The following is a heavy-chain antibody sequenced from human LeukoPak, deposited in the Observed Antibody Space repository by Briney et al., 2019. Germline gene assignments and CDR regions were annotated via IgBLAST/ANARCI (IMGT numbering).Heavy chain of an antibody. CDR1: GFTFSTSW. Sequence: GGSLRLSCAASGFTFSTSWMSWVRQAPGKGLEWVATINQDESKTYYVDPVRGRFTISRDNAKNSLYLQMNSLRADDTAVYFCAREYSSSARDYWGQGTLVTVSS. J-gene: IGHJ4*02. D-gene: IGHD6-6*01. CDR3: AREYSSSARDY. V-gene: IGHV3-7*05. CDR2: INQDESKT.